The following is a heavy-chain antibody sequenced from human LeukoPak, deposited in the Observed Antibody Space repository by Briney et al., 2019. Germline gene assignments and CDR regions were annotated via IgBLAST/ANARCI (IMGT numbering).Heavy chain of an antibody. CDR1: GDSISRYY. CDR2: IYYSGST. D-gene: IGHD1-26*01. J-gene: IGHJ4*02. CDR3: ARAYSGNFVGFDY. Sequence: PSETLSLTCTVSGDSISRYYWSWIRQPPGKGLEWIGYIYYSGSTHYNPSLKSRVTISVDTSKNQFSLKLSSVTAADTAVYYCARAYSGNFVGFDYWGQGTLVSVST. V-gene: IGHV4-59*01.